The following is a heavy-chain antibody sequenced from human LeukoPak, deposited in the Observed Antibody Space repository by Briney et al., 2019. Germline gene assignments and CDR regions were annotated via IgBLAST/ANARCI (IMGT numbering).Heavy chain of an antibody. CDR3: ARTGEPWLRGNWFDP. CDR1: GGSISSGGYY. J-gene: IGHJ5*02. Sequence: PSQTLSLTCTVSGGSISSGGYYWSWIRQHPGKGLEWIGYIYYSGSTYHNPSLKSRVIISVDTSKNQFSLKLSSVTAADTAVYYCARTGEPWLRGNWFDPWGQGTLVTVSS. D-gene: IGHD5-18*01. V-gene: IGHV4-31*03. CDR2: IYYSGST.